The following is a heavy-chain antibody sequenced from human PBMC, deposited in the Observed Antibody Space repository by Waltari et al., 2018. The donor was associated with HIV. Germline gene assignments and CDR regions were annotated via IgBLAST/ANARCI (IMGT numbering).Heavy chain of an antibody. D-gene: IGHD5-12*01. CDR1: GCTCSKAW. Sequence: EVQLLESGGGVVKPGGSLRLSCAASGCTCSKAWMSWVRQAPGKGLEWVGRNKSKTDGGTTDYAAHGKGRITISRDQSKNTLYLQMKSLETEATDVYYCTRGDGYNWFDPWGQGTLVTVSS. CDR3: TRGDGYNWFDP. V-gene: IGHV3-15*01. J-gene: IGHJ5*02. CDR2: NKSKTDGGTT.